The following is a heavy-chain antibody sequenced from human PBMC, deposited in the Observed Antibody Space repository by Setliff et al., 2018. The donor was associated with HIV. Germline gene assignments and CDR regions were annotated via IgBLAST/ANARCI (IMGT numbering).Heavy chain of an antibody. Sequence: SETLSLTCAVYDGSLSSYYWSWIRQSTGKGLEWIGEINDSGTTNYNPSLESRVTMLIDMSKNQLSLKLSSVTAADTAVYFCARGPIRHSSGVRWFLGVESWYSGIDYWGQGTRVTVSS. V-gene: IGHV4-34*01. D-gene: IGHD6-13*01. CDR1: DGSLSSYY. J-gene: IGHJ4*02. CDR2: INDSGTT. CDR3: ARGPIRHSSGVRWFLGVESWYSGIDY.